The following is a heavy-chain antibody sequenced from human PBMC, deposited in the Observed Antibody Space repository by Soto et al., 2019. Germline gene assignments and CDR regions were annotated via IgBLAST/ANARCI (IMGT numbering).Heavy chain of an antibody. V-gene: IGHV5-51*01. Sequence: PGESLKISCKASGYSFTNHWIGWVRQMPGKGLEWMGIIYPSDSDARYTPSFQGQVTMSADKSTNTAFLQWDSLKASDSAIYYCARRHEISGYCDIWGQGTLVTVSS. J-gene: IGHJ4*02. CDR1: GYSFTNHW. CDR3: ARRHEISGYCDI. CDR2: IYPSDSDA. D-gene: IGHD3-22*01.